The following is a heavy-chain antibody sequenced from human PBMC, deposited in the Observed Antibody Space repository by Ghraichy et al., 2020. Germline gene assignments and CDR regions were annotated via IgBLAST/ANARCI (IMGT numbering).Heavy chain of an antibody. CDR2: ISYDGSNK. CDR3: ARDPITMIVVTGLGYFDS. D-gene: IGHD3-22*01. Sequence: GGSLRLSCAASGFTFSSYAMHWVRQAPGKGLEWVAVISYDGSNKYYADSVKGRFTISRDNSKNTLYLQMNSLRAEDTAVYYCARDPITMIVVTGLGYFDSWGQGTLVTVSS. J-gene: IGHJ4*02. CDR1: GFTFSSYA. V-gene: IGHV3-30-3*01.